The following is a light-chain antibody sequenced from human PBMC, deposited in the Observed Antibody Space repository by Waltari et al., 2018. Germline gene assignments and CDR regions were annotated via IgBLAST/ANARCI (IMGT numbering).Light chain of an antibody. CDR3: QQSGDSLWT. Sequence: IVLTQSPATLSLSPGDRATLSCWASQSVPSNFLAWYQHLPGQAPRRLIYGASSRASDIPDRFSGSGSGTGFTLTISGLGPEDSAMYYCQQSGDSLWTFGQGTKVEIK. V-gene: IGKV3-20*01. CDR2: GAS. CDR1: QSVPSNF. J-gene: IGKJ1*01.